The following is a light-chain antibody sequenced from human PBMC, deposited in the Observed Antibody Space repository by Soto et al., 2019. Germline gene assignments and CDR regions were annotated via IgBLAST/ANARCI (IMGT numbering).Light chain of an antibody. V-gene: IGKV3-15*01. CDR3: QRYNNWPLT. J-gene: IGKJ4*01. CDR1: QGIGDT. Sequence: EIVLTHSPATLSLSPGERAPLSFRASQGIGDTLAWYQHKAGQTPRLLIYDTSTRATGVPARFSGSRSGTEFTLTINSLQSEDFAVYYCQRYNNWPLTFGGGTKVDIK. CDR2: DTS.